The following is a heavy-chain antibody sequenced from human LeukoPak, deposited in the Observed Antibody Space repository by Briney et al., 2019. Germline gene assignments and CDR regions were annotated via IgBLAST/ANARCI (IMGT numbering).Heavy chain of an antibody. CDR3: AREEGDWRWLQYDY. D-gene: IGHD5-24*01. Sequence: PSETLSLTCTVSGGSISSSSYYWGWIRQPPGKGLEWIGSIYYSGSTYYNPSLKSRVTISVDTSKNQFSLKLSSVTAADTAVYYCAREEGDWRWLQYDYWGQGTLVTVSS. CDR2: IYYSGST. J-gene: IGHJ4*02. V-gene: IGHV4-39*07. CDR1: GGSISSSSYY.